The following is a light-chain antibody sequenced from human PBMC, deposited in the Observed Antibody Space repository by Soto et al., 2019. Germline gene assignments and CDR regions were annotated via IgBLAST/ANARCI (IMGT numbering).Light chain of an antibody. CDR1: QSVSSSY. Sequence: DIELTQAPGTLSLSRGERAALSCRASQSVSSSYLAWYQQKPGQAPRLLIYGASSRATGIPDRFSGSGSGTNFTLPISRLEPEDPAVYYCQPYGSSSTWTFGQGTKVDIK. V-gene: IGKV3-20*01. CDR3: QPYGSSSTWT. CDR2: GAS. J-gene: IGKJ1*01.